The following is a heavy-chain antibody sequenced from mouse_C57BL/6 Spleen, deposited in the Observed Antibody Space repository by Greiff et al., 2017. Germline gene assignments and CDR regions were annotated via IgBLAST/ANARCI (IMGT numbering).Heavy chain of an antibody. CDR2: IDPSDSYT. Sequence: QVQLQQPGAELVMPGASVKLSCKASGYTFTSYWMHWVKQRPGQGLEWIGEIDPSDSYTNYNQKFKGKSTLTVDKSSSTAYMQLSSLTSEDSAVYYCARGFYGSSYGGTDYWGKGTTLTVSS. V-gene: IGHV1-69*01. CDR1: GYTFTSYW. CDR3: ARGFYGSSYGGTDY. D-gene: IGHD1-1*01. J-gene: IGHJ2*01.